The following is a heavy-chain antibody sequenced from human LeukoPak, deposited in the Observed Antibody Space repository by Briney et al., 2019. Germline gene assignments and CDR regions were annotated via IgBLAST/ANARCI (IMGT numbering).Heavy chain of an antibody. CDR2: IYVGGRT. CDR1: GGSIYSGSHY. CDR3: ARESMVRGVHDY. Sequence: SQTLSLTCTVSGGSIYSGSHYWSWIRQPAGKGLEWIGRIYVGGRTNYNPSLQSRVTISADTSKNQFSLKLSSVTAADTAVYYCARESMVRGVHDYWGQGTLVTVSS. D-gene: IGHD3-10*01. J-gene: IGHJ4*02. V-gene: IGHV4-61*02.